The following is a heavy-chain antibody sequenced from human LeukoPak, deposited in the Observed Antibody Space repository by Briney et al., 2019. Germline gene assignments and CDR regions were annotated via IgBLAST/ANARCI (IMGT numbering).Heavy chain of an antibody. Sequence: PGRSLRLSCAASGVTFSSFAMHWVRQAPGKGLEWVAVISYHGRDTYYADSVKGRFTISRDNSKNTLYLQMNSLRAEDTAVYYCARSRGGGSSWAKEPDFDYWGQGTLVTVSS. V-gene: IGHV3-30*04. CDR2: ISYHGRDT. CDR1: GVTFSSFA. CDR3: ARSRGGGSSWAKEPDFDY. D-gene: IGHD6-13*01. J-gene: IGHJ4*02.